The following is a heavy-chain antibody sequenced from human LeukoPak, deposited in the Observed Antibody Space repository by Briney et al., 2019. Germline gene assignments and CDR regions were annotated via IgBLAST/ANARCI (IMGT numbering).Heavy chain of an antibody. CDR2: INPNSGGT. D-gene: IGHD2-2*01. CDR1: VYTFTGYY. CDR3: ARTRGCSSTSCYRNIDY. Sequence: ASVNVSCKSSVYTFTGYYLHYVRQAPGQGVEWVGWINPNSGGTNYAQKFQGRVTMTTDTSTSTAYMELRSLRSDDTAVYYCARTRGCSSTSCYRNIDYWRQGTLVTVSS. V-gene: IGHV1-2*02. J-gene: IGHJ4*02.